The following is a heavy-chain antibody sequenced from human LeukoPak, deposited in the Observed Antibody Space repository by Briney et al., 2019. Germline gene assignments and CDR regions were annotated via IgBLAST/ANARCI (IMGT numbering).Heavy chain of an antibody. CDR3: ARKNGLDY. CDR2: ISGSGGST. J-gene: IGHJ4*02. V-gene: IGHV3-23*01. CDR1: GFTFSSYG. Sequence: PGGSLRLSCAASGFTFSSYGMSWVRQAPGKGLEWVSAISGSGGSTYYADSVKGRFTISRDNAKNSLYLQMNSLRAEDTAVYYCARKNGLDYWGQGTLVTVSS.